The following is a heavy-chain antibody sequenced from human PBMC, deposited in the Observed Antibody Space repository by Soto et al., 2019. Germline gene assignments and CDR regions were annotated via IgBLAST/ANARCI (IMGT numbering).Heavy chain of an antibody. Sequence: QIQLVQSGTEVKKPGATVRVSCKASGYTFISYGISWVRQAPGQGLEWMGWISTYNVNTNYAQKFQGRVTMSKDTSTSTAQMELRSLRPDDTAVYYCARAGYSTSGLGLLGTGANGVEIDYWGQGTQVTVSS. V-gene: IGHV1-18*01. J-gene: IGHJ4*02. CDR2: ISTYNVNT. CDR3: ARAGYSTSGLGLLGTGANGVEIDY. CDR1: GYTFISYG. D-gene: IGHD6-13*01.